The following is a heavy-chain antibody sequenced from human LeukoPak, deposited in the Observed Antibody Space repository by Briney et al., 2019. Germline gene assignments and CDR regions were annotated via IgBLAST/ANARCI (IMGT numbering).Heavy chain of an antibody. V-gene: IGHV5-51*01. CDR3: ARPGYRSRYFDY. D-gene: IGHD6-19*01. J-gene: IGHJ4*02. CDR1: GYSFTSYW. Sequence: GESLKISCKGSGYSFTSYWIGWVRQMPGRGLEWMGIINPGDSETKYSPSFQGQVTISADKSISPAYLQWSSLKASDTAMYYCARPGYRSRYFDYWGQGTLVTVSS. CDR2: INPGDSET.